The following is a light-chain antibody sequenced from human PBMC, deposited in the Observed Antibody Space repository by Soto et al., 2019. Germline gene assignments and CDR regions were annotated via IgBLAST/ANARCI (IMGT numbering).Light chain of an antibody. V-gene: IGKV1-9*01. CDR1: QDISNY. CDR3: QQLNSYPLT. CDR2: ATS. Sequence: DIQLTQSPSFLSASVGDRVTITCRASQDISNYLAWYLQKPGKAPKFLIYATSTFQSGVPSRFSGSGSGTEFTLTISSLQPEDFATYYCQQLNSYPLTFGGGTKVEIK. J-gene: IGKJ4*01.